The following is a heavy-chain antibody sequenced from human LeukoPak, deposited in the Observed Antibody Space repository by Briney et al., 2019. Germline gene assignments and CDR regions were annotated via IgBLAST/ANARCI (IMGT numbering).Heavy chain of an antibody. CDR3: ARDLYGDYAPGVY. CDR2: IIPIFGTA. D-gene: IGHD4-17*01. J-gene: IGHJ4*02. CDR1: GGTFSSYA. Sequence: SVKVSFKASGGTFSSYAISWVRQAPGQGLEWMGGIIPIFGTANYAQKFQGRVTITADKSTSTAYMELSSLRSEDTAVYYCARDLYGDYAPGVYWGQGTLVTVSS. V-gene: IGHV1-69*06.